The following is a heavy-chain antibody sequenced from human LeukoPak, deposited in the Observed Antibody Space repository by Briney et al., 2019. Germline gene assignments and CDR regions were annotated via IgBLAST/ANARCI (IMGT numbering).Heavy chain of an antibody. D-gene: IGHD2-21*02. V-gene: IGHV3-72*01. CDR2: TRNKAHSYTT. J-gene: IGHJ4*02. CDR3: ARVGVYCGGDCPFDY. Sequence: GGSLRLSCAASGFTFSDHYTDWARQAPGKGLEWVGRTRNKAHSYTTEYAASVKGRFTISRDDSKNSLYLQMNSLKTEDTAVYYCARVGVYCGGDCPFDYWGQGTLVTVSS. CDR1: GFTFSDHY.